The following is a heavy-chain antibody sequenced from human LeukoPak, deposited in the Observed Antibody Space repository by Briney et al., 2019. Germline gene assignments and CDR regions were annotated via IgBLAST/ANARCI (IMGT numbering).Heavy chain of an antibody. CDR3: ARYAAYSDSFDY. D-gene: IGHD2-15*01. J-gene: IGHJ4*02. V-gene: IGHV4-59*01. CDR2: IYYSGST. CDR1: GGSISSYY. Sequence: SETLSLTCTVSGGSISSYYWSWIRQPPGKGLEWIGYIYYSGSTNYNSSLKSRVTISVDTSKNQFSLKLSSVTAADTAVYYCARYAAYSDSFDYWGQGTLVTVSS.